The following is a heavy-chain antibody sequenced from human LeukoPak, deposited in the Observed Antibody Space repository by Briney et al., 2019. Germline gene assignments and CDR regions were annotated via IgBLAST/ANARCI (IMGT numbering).Heavy chain of an antibody. J-gene: IGHJ4*02. CDR1: GGFISSYY. V-gene: IGHV4-59*08. CDR2: IYYSGST. D-gene: IGHD6-19*01. CDR3: ARLTPSSGWYGY. Sequence: SETLSLTCTVSGGFISSYYWSWIRQPPGKGLEWIGYIYYSGSTNYNPSLKSRVTISVDTSKNQFSLKLSSVTAADTAVYYCARLTPSSGWYGYWGQGTLVTVSS.